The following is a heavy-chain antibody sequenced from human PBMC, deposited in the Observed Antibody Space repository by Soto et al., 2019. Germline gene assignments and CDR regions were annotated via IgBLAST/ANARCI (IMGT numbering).Heavy chain of an antibody. D-gene: IGHD6-19*01. CDR2: INWDDDK. CDR3: ARIVTSQIGVAGRFVVPPMDV. CDR1: GFSLSSSGMC. V-gene: IGHV2-70*01. Sequence: SGPTLVNPTQTLTLTCTFSGFSLSSSGMCVSWIRQPPGKALEWLALINWDDDKYYSTSLKTRLTISKDTSKNQVVLTMTNMDPVDTATYYCARIVTSQIGVAGRFVVPPMDVWGQGTTVTVSS. J-gene: IGHJ6*02.